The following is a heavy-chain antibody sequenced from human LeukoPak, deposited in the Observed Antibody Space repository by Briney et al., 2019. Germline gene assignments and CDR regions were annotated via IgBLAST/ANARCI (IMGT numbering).Heavy chain of an antibody. Sequence: TGGSLRLSCAASGFTFSSYAMSWVRQAPGKGLEWVSAISGSGGSTYYADSVKGRFTISRDNSKNSLYLQMNSLRAEDTALYYCAKTGIPVVVTAYFDYWGQGTLVTVSS. CDR2: ISGSGGST. V-gene: IGHV3-23*01. J-gene: IGHJ4*02. D-gene: IGHD2-21*02. CDR1: GFTFSSYA. CDR3: AKTGIPVVVTAYFDY.